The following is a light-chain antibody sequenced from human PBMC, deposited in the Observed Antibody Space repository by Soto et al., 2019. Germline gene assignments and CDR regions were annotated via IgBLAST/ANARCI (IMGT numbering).Light chain of an antibody. CDR1: SSDIGGYNY. CDR3: SLYTSENTYV. V-gene: IGLV2-14*01. J-gene: IGLJ1*01. Sequence: QSALTQPASVSVSPGQSITISCTGTSSDIGGYNYVSWYQQRPGKAPKLIIYEASNRPSGVPDRFSGSKSGNTASLTISGLQAADEADYYCSLYTSENTYVFGTGTQLTVL. CDR2: EAS.